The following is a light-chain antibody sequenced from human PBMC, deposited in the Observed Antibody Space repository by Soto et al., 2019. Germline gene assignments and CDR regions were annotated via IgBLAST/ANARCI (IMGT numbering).Light chain of an antibody. J-gene: IGKJ1*01. CDR1: QSISSW. Sequence: DIRMTQSPSTLSAPLGDRVTITGRASQSISSWLAWYQQKPGKAPKLLIYKASTLKSGVPSRFSGSGSGTEFTLTISSLQPDDFATYYCQHYNSYSEAFGQGTKVDI. CDR3: QHYNSYSEA. CDR2: KAS. V-gene: IGKV1-5*03.